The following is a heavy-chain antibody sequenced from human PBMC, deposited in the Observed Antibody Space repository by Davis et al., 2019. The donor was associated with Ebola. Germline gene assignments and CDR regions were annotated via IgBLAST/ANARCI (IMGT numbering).Heavy chain of an antibody. D-gene: IGHD5-18*01. J-gene: IGHJ4*02. V-gene: IGHV3-23*01. Sequence: GESLKISCATSGFTFSSNAMSWVRQAPGKGLEWVASISGSGGSTYYPGSVKGRFTISRDNAKNSLYLQMNSLRAEDTAVYYCAKGLDTAMVTEDYWGQGTLVTVSS. CDR1: GFTFSSNA. CDR2: ISGSGGST. CDR3: AKGLDTAMVTEDY.